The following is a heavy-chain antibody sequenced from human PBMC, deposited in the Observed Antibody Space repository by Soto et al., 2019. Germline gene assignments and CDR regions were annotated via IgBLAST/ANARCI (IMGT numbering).Heavy chain of an antibody. CDR3: ARGEQYSGRIFDY. D-gene: IGHD1-26*01. J-gene: IGHJ4*01. Sequence: QVQLQQSGPGLMKPSQTLSLTCAITGDSVSSNSAGWSWVRQSPSRGLEWLGRTYYRSKWYYEYAVSVRGRITITPDTSKNQYSLQLNSVTPEDTAVYFCARGEQYSGRIFDYWGQGTLVTVSS. V-gene: IGHV6-1*01. CDR1: GDSVSSNSAG. CDR2: TYYRSKWYY.